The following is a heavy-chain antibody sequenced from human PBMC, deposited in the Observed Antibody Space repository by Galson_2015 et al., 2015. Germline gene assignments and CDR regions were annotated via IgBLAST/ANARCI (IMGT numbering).Heavy chain of an antibody. CDR3: ARDSSGYGYGYSAY. J-gene: IGHJ4*02. D-gene: IGHD5-18*01. Sequence: SLRLSCAASGFSFSTFAMHWVRQAPGEGLEWVAVIYCDGGHQYYEDSVKGRFTISRDNSKNMLYLQMNSLRVEDTAVYYCARDSSGYGYGYSAYWGRGTL. V-gene: IGHV3-33*01. CDR1: GFSFSTFA. CDR2: IYCDGGHQ.